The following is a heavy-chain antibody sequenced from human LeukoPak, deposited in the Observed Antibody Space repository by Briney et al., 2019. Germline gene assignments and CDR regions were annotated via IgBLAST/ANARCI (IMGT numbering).Heavy chain of an antibody. CDR3: ARGLYSSSWYPDY. CDR1: GGSFSGYY. D-gene: IGHD6-13*01. CDR2: INHSGST. J-gene: IGHJ4*02. V-gene: IGHV4-34*01. Sequence: PLETLSLTCAVYGGSFSGYYWSWIRQPPGKGLEWIGEINHSGSTNYNPSLKSRVTISVDTSKNQFSLKLSSVTAADTAVYYCARGLYSSSWYPDYWGQGTLVTVSS.